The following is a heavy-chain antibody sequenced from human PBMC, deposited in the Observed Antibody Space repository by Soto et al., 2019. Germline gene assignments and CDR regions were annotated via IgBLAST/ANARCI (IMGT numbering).Heavy chain of an antibody. Sequence: GGSLRLSCVASGFSFSSYTMHWVRQAPGKGLEWVSGVSGNGGNTYYADSVKGRFSISRDNSKNTLYLQLNSLRAEDTAIYYCAKDRMGASGWFDPWGQGT. CDR2: VSGNGGNT. V-gene: IGHV3-23*01. J-gene: IGHJ5*02. CDR3: AKDRMGASGWFDP. CDR1: GFSFSSYT. D-gene: IGHD1-26*01.